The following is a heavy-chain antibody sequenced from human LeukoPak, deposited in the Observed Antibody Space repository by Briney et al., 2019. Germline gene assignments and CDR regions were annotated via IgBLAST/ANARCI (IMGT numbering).Heavy chain of an antibody. CDR1: GYTFTSYD. Sequence: ASVTVSRKASGYTFTSYDINWVRQAPGQGLEWMGWMNPNSGNTGYAQKFQGRVTMTRNTSISTAYMELSSLRSEDTAVYYCARGRGSSWCYFDYWGQGTLVTVSS. CDR3: ARGRGSSWCYFDY. V-gene: IGHV1-8*01. D-gene: IGHD6-13*01. CDR2: MNPNSGNT. J-gene: IGHJ4*02.